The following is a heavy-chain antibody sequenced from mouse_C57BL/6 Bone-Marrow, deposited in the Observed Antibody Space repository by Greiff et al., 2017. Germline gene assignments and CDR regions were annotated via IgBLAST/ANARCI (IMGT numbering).Heavy chain of an antibody. D-gene: IGHD2-5*01. Sequence: EVHLVESGPELVKPGASVKMSCKASGYTFTDYNMHWVKQSHGKSLEWIGYINPNNGGTSYNQKFKGKATLTVNKSSSTAYMELRRLTSEDSAVYYCAPVYYSNSWFAYWGQGTLVTVSA. J-gene: IGHJ3*01. CDR2: INPNNGGT. V-gene: IGHV1-22*01. CDR3: APVYYSNSWFAY. CDR1: GYTFTDYN.